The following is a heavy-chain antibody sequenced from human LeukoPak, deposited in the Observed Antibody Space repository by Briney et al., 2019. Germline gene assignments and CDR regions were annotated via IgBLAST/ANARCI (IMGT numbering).Heavy chain of an antibody. D-gene: IGHD6-13*01. CDR3: ARDRVAAAGTGYFQH. CDR2: IRYDGSNK. V-gene: IGHV3-30*02. J-gene: IGHJ1*01. CDR1: GFTFSSYG. Sequence: GGSLRLSCAASGFTFSSYGMHWVRQAPGKGLEWVAFIRYDGSNKYYADSVKGRFTISRDNSKNTLYLQMNSLRAEDTAVYYCARDRVAAAGTGYFQHWGQGTLVTVSS.